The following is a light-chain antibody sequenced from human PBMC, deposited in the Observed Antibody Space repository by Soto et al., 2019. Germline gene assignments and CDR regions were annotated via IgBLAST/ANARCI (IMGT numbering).Light chain of an antibody. V-gene: IGKV3-20*01. CDR3: QQYGSAPGK. Sequence: EIVLTQSPGTLSLSPGERATLSCRASQSVSSSYLAWYQQKPGQAPRLLIYGASSRATGIPDRFSGSGSGTDVSLNISRLEPEDFAVYYCQQYGSAPGKFGQGTKVEIK. CDR2: GAS. J-gene: IGKJ1*01. CDR1: QSVSSSY.